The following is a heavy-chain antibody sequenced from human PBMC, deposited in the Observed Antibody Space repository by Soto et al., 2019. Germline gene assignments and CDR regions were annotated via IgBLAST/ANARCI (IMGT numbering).Heavy chain of an antibody. CDR2: ISAYNGNT. J-gene: IGHJ6*02. CDR3: AGNYDFWSGYYPKQYYYYYYGMDV. D-gene: IGHD3-3*01. CDR1: GYTFTSYG. V-gene: IGHV1-18*01. Sequence: ASVKVSCKASGYTFTSYGISRVRQAPGQGLEWMGWISAYNGNTNYAQKLQGRVTMTTDTSTSTAYMELRSLRSDDTAVYYCAGNYDFWSGYYPKQYYYYYYGMDVWGQGTTVTVSS.